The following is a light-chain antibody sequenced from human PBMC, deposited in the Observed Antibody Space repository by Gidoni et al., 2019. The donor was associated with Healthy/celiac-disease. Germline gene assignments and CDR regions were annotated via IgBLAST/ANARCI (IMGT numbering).Light chain of an antibody. V-gene: IGLV6-57*03. CDR1: SGSIASNY. J-gene: IGLJ2*01. CDR3: QSYDSSNHVV. Sequence: NVMLTQPHSVSEPPGKTVTISCTRSSGSIASNYVQWSQQRPGSAPTTVIYEDNQRPSGVPDRFSGSIDSSSNSASLTISGLKTEDEADYFCQSYDSSNHVVFGRGTKLTVL. CDR2: EDN.